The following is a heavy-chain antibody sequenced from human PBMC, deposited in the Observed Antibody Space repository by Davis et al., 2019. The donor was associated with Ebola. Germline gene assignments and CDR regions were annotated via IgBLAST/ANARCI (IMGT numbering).Heavy chain of an antibody. CDR3: ARSGHSGSYWGADY. V-gene: IGHV4-59*01. CDR2: IYDSGTT. CDR1: GGFISSYF. J-gene: IGHJ4*02. Sequence: PSETLSLTCTVSGGFISSYFWNWIRQSPGKGLEWIGYIYDSGTTNYNTSLKSRVTISVDTSKNQFSLKLNSVTAADTAVYYCARSGHSGSYWGADYWGQGTLVTVSS. D-gene: IGHD1-26*01.